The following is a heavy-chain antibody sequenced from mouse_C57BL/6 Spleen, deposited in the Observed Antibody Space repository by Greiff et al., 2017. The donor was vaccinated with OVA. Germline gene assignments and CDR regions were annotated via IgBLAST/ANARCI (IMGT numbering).Heavy chain of an antibody. V-gene: IGHV1-59*01. J-gene: IGHJ4*01. D-gene: IGHD3-3*01. CDR2: IDPSDSYT. CDR1: GYTFTSYW. Sequence: VKLQESGAELVRPGTSVKLSCKASGYTFTSYWMHWVKQRPGQGLEWIGVIDPSDSYTNYNQKFKGKATLTVDTSSSTAYMQLSSLTSEDSAVYYCARKGGRGAMDYWGQGTSVTVSS. CDR3: ARKGGRGAMDY.